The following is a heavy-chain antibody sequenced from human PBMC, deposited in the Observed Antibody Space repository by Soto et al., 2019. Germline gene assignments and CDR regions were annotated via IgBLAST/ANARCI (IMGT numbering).Heavy chain of an antibody. D-gene: IGHD4-17*01. CDR2: INSKTSYI. Sequence: GGSLRLSCVASGFDFSIYAMTWVRQAPGKGLEWVASINSKTSYIYYGDSVKGRFSLSRDNTKDSLYLQMNSLRAEDTAIYYSARTIDYDDFYFDYWGQGTLVTVSS. V-gene: IGHV3-21*01. CDR3: ARTIDYDDFYFDY. J-gene: IGHJ4*02. CDR1: GFDFSIYA.